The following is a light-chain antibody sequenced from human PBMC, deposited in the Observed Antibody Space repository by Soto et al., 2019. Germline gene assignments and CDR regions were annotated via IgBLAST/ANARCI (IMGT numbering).Light chain of an antibody. Sequence: EIVLTQSPGTLSLSPGERATLSCRASQSVTSTYLAWYQQKPGQAPRLLIYGASNRATGIPDRFTGSGSGTDFTLTISRLEPEDFAVYSCQQYGGSALTFGGGTKVEIK. CDR3: QQYGGSALT. CDR2: GAS. CDR1: QSVTSTY. J-gene: IGKJ4*01. V-gene: IGKV3-20*01.